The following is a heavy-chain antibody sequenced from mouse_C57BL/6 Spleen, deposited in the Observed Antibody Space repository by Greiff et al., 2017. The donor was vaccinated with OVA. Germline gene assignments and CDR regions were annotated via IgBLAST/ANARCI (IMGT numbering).Heavy chain of an antibody. V-gene: IGHV1-69*01. CDR2: IDPSDSYT. CDR1: GYTFTSYW. J-gene: IGHJ2*01. D-gene: IGHD2-10*02. CDR3: ARKESIHYFDY. Sequence: VQLKQPGAELVMPGASVKLSCKASGYTFTSYWMHWVKQRPGQGLEWIGEIDPSDSYTNYNQKFKGKATLTVDKSSSTAYMQLSSLTSEDSAVYYCARKESIHYFDYWGQGTTLTVSS.